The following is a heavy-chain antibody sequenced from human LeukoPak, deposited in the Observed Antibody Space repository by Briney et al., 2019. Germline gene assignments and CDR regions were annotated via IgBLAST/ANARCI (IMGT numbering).Heavy chain of an antibody. D-gene: IGHD3-9*01. CDR3: ARSSPDYDILTGYLLIGCFDP. V-gene: IGHV4-39*01. J-gene: IGHJ5*02. CDR1: GGSISGSSYY. Sequence: SETLSLTCTVSGGSISGSSYYWGWIRQPPGKGLEWIGAISDSGSTYYNPSLKSRVTISVDTSKNQVSLKLSSVTAADTAVYYCARSSPDYDILTGYLLIGCFDPWGQGTLVTVSS. CDR2: ISDSGST.